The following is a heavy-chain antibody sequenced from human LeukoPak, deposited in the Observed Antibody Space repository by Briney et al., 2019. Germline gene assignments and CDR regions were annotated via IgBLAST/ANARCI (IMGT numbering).Heavy chain of an antibody. J-gene: IGHJ4*02. CDR3: ARDRLTGFYSGYPDY. CDR1: GFTFSSYA. D-gene: IGHD5-12*01. V-gene: IGHV3-30*04. CDR2: ISYDGRNK. Sequence: GGSLRLSCAASGFTFSSYAMHWVRQAPGKGLEGVAVISYDGRNKYYADSVKGRFTISRDNSKNTLYLQMNSLRAEDTAVYYCARDRLTGFYSGYPDYWGQGTLVTVSS.